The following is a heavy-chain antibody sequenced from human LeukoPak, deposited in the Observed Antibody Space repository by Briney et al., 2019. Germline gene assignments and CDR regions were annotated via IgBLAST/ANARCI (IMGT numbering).Heavy chain of an antibody. D-gene: IGHD3-10*01. CDR2: ISYDGSNK. Sequence: PGRSLRLSCAASGFTFSSYAMHWVRQAPGKGLEWVAVISYDGSNKYYADSVKGRFTISRDNSKNTLYPQMNSLRAEDTAVYYCASLGSGSPDAFDIWGQGTMVTVSS. CDR3: ASLGSGSPDAFDI. CDR1: GFTFSSYA. V-gene: IGHV3-30-3*01. J-gene: IGHJ3*02.